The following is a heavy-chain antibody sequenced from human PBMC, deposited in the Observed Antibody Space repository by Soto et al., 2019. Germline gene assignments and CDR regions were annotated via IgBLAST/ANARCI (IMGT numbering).Heavy chain of an antibody. CDR2: ISSSSSYR. CDR3: ARGGTGIVGGTFDY. Sequence: EVQLVESGGGLVKWGGSLRLSCAASGFTFSSYSMNWVRQAPGKGLEWVSSISSSSSYRYYADSMKGRFTISRDNAKSSLYLKMNSLRAEDTAVYYCARGGTGIVGGTFDYWGQGTLVTVSS. V-gene: IGHV3-21*01. D-gene: IGHD1-26*01. J-gene: IGHJ4*02. CDR1: GFTFSSYS.